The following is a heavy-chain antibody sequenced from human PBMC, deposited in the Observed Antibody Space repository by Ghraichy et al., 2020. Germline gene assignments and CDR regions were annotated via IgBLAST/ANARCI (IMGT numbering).Heavy chain of an antibody. CDR1: GFTVSSNY. CDR3: ARAGVLRYFGS. Sequence: GGSLRLSCAASGFTVSSNYMSWVRQAPGKGLEWVSVIYSGGSTYYADSVKGRFTISRDNSKNTVYLQMDSLRAEDTAVYYCARAGVLRYFGSWGQGTLVTVSS. V-gene: IGHV3-53*01. D-gene: IGHD3-9*01. J-gene: IGHJ5*02. CDR2: IYSGGST.